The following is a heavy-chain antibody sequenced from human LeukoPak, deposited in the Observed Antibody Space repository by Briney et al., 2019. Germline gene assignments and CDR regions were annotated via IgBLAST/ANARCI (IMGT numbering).Heavy chain of an antibody. J-gene: IGHJ4*01. Sequence: ASVKVSCKTSGYSFTDYYIHWVRQAPGQGLEWMGRINPNSGATIYAQKFQGRVTMTRDTSISTGYMELSSLRFDDTAVYYCAREGDSSVYYWGQGTLVTVSS. V-gene: IGHV1-2*06. CDR3: AREGDSSVYY. D-gene: IGHD3-22*01. CDR1: GYSFTDYY. CDR2: INPNSGAT.